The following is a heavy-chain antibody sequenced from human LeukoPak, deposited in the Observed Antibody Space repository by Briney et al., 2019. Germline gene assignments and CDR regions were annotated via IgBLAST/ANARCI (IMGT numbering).Heavy chain of an antibody. CDR1: GYTFTSYD. CDR2: MNPNSGNT. V-gene: IGHV1-8*03. Sequence: ASVKVSCKASGYTFTSYDINWVRQATGQGLEWMGWMNPNSGNTGYAQEFQGRVTITRNTSISTAYMELSSLRSEDTAVYYCARPATAAGAFDIWGQGTMVTVSS. CDR3: ARPATAAGAFDI. D-gene: IGHD6-13*01. J-gene: IGHJ3*02.